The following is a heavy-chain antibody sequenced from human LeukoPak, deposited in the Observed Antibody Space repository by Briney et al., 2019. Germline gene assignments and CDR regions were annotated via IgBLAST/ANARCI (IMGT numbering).Heavy chain of an antibody. CDR3: AREVESRSYYFDY. CDR1: GGSISSYY. CDR2: IYYSGST. D-gene: IGHD3-3*01. J-gene: IGHJ4*02. V-gene: IGHV4-59*01. Sequence: SETLSLTCTVSGGSISSYYWSWIRQPPGKGLEWIGYIYYSGSTNYNPSLKSRVTISVDTSKNQFSLKLSSVTAADTAMYYCAREVESRSYYFDYWGQGTLVTVSP.